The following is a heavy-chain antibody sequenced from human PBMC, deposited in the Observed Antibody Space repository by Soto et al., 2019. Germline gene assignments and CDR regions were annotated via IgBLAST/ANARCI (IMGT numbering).Heavy chain of an antibody. CDR3: AKYLGDLGGMDV. Sequence: GGSLRLSCAASGFTFISYAMSWVRQAPGKGLEWVSAISGSGGSTYYADSVKGRFTISRDNSKNTLYLQMNSLRAEDTAVYYCAKYLGDLGGMDVWGQGTTVTVSS. CDR2: ISGSGGST. D-gene: IGHD3-10*01. CDR1: GFTFISYA. V-gene: IGHV3-23*01. J-gene: IGHJ6*02.